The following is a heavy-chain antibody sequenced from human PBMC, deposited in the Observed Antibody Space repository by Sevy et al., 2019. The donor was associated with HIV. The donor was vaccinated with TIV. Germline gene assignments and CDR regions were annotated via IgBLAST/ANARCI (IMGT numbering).Heavy chain of an antibody. Sequence: GGSLRLSCAASGFTFSSYWMHWVRQAPGKGLVWVSRINSDGSSTSYADSVKGRFTISRDNAKNTLYLQMNSLRAEDTAAYYCARGGLKYSSSSGGDYYYYGMDVWGQGTTVTVSS. D-gene: IGHD6-6*01. CDR3: ARGGLKYSSSSGGDYYYYGMDV. J-gene: IGHJ6*02. CDR2: INSDGSST. CDR1: GFTFSSYW. V-gene: IGHV3-74*01.